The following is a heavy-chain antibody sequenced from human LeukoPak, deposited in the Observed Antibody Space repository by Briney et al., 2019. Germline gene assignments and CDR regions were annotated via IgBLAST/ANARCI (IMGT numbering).Heavy chain of an antibody. J-gene: IGHJ6*02. CDR3: ARDHYGDYVYYYYGMDI. Sequence: PGGSLRLSCAASGFTFSSYGMHWVRQAPGKGLEWVAVISYDGSNKYYADSVKGRFTISRDNSKNTLYLQMNSLRAEDTAVYYCARDHYGDYVYYYYGMDIWGQGTTVTVSS. V-gene: IGHV3-30*03. D-gene: IGHD4-17*01. CDR1: GFTFSSYG. CDR2: ISYDGSNK.